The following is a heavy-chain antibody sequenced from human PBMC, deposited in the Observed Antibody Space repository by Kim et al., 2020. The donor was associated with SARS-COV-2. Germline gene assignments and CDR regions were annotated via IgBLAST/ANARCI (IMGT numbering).Heavy chain of an antibody. CDR3: ARRPSSRTITRGMDV. V-gene: IGHV1-46*01. CDR2: INPSGGST. J-gene: IGHJ6*02. Sequence: ASVKVSCKASGYTFTSYYMHWVRQAPGQGLEWMGIINPSGGSTSYAQKFQGRVTMTRDTSTSTVYMELSSLRSEDTAVYYCARRPSSRTITRGMDVWGPGTTVTVSS. CDR1: GYTFTSYY. D-gene: IGHD5-12*01.